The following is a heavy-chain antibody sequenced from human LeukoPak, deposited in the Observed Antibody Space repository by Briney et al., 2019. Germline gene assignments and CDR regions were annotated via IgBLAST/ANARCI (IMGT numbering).Heavy chain of an antibody. CDR2: ISGSGGST. Sequence: GGSLRLSCAASGFTFSSYAMSWVRQAPGKGLEWVSAISGSGGSTYYADSVEGRFTISRDNSKNTLYLQMNSLRAEDTAVYYCANSGGYCSSTSCLYYYYYYGMDVWGQGTTVTVSS. V-gene: IGHV3-23*01. CDR1: GFTFSSYA. CDR3: ANSGGYCSSTSCLYYYYYYGMDV. J-gene: IGHJ6*02. D-gene: IGHD2-2*01.